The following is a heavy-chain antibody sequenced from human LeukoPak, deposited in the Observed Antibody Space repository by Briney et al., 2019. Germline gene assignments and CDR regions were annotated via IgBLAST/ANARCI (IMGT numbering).Heavy chain of an antibody. CDR2: IYSDGST. Sequence: GGSLRLSCAASGFIVSSNYMSWVRQAPGKGLEWVSVIYSDGSTYYADSVKGRFTISRDNAKNSLYLQMNSLRAEDTAVYYCARDEREPYYFDYWGQGTLVTVSS. J-gene: IGHJ4*02. V-gene: IGHV3-66*01. CDR3: ARDEREPYYFDY. D-gene: IGHD1-26*01. CDR1: GFIVSSNY.